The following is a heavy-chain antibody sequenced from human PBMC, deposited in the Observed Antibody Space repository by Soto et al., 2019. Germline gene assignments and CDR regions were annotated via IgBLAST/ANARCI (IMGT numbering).Heavy chain of an antibody. CDR2: ISGSGGST. CDR1: GFTFSSYA. CDR3: AKDQGLGYSSGWYVGDAFDI. J-gene: IGHJ3*02. V-gene: IGHV3-23*01. D-gene: IGHD6-19*01. Sequence: GGSLRLSCAASGFTFSSYAMSWVRQAPGKGLEWVSAISGSGGSTYYADSVKGRFTISRENSKNTLYLQMNSLRAEDTAVYYCAKDQGLGYSSGWYVGDAFDIWGQGTMVTVSS.